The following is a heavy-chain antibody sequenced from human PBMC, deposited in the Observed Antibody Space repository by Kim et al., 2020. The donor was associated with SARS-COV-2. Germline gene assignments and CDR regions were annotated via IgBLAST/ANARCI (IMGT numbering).Heavy chain of an antibody. J-gene: IGHJ4*02. Sequence: TNYAQKLQGRVTMTTDTSTSTAYMELRSLRSDDTAVYYCARALSGSYSDYWGQGTLVTVSS. CDR2: T. D-gene: IGHD1-26*01. CDR3: ARALSGSYSDY. V-gene: IGHV1-18*01.